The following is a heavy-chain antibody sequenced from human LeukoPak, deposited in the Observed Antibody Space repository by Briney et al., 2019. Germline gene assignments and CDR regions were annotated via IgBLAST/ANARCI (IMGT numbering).Heavy chain of an antibody. Sequence: PGGSLRLSCAAPGFTFSSYAMSWVRQAPGKGLEWVSAISGSGGSTYYADSVKGRFTISRDNSKNTLYLQMNSLRAEDTAVYYCAKELRFSYGPRGWFDPWGQGTLVTVSS. J-gene: IGHJ5*02. CDR3: AKELRFSYGPRGWFDP. CDR1: GFTFSSYA. D-gene: IGHD5-18*01. CDR2: ISGSGGST. V-gene: IGHV3-23*01.